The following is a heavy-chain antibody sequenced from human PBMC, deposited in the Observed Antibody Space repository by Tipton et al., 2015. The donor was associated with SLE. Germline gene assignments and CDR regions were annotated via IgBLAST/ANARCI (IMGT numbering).Heavy chain of an antibody. V-gene: IGHV4-59*01. CDR2: VYDIDST. Sequence: TLSLTCTVSGASISSYYWSWVRQPPGKGLEWIGYVYDIDSTNYNPSLQSRVTISVDRSKNQFSLKLTSVTAADTAVYYCARGPPFMEWERNWFDPWGQGTLVTVSS. D-gene: IGHD3-3*02. CDR3: ARGPPFMEWERNWFDP. J-gene: IGHJ5*02. CDR1: GASISSYY.